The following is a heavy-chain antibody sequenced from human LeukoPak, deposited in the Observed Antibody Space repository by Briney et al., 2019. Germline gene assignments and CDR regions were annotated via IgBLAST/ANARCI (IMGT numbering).Heavy chain of an antibody. CDR2: IVVGSGNT. J-gene: IGHJ4*02. D-gene: IGHD2-15*01. Sequence: SVKVSRKTSGLTFTTSAMQWVRQARGQRLEWIGWIVVGSGNTNYAQKFQERVTITRDMSTSTAYMELSSLRSEDTAVYYCAAGWVCSGGSCYYYFDYWGQGTLVTVSS. V-gene: IGHV1-58*02. CDR3: AAGWVCSGGSCYYYFDY. CDR1: GLTFTTSA.